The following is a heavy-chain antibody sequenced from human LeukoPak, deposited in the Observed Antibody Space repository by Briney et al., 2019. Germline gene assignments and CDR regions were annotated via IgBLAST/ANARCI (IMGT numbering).Heavy chain of an antibody. J-gene: IGHJ6*02. CDR1: GGSFSGYY. Sequence: PSETLSLTCAVYGGSFSGYYWSWIRQPPGKGLEWIGEINHSGSTNYNPSLKSRVTISVDTSKNQFSLKLSSVTAADTAVYYCARGSYCSGGSCYALLWYYGMDVWGQGTMVTVSS. CDR2: INHSGST. D-gene: IGHD2-15*01. CDR3: ARGSYCSGGSCYALLWYYGMDV. V-gene: IGHV4-34*01.